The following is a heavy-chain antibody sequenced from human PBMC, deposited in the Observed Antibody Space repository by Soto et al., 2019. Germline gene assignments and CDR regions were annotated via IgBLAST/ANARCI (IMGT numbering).Heavy chain of an antibody. V-gene: IGHV3-7*01. D-gene: IGHD2-21*01. CDR1: GFTFSTYW. Sequence: EVQLVESGGGLVQPGGSLSLSCAASGFTFSTYWMTWFRQPPGKGLEWVANMDQDGSETYYVDSVRGRFTVSRDNAKNSLYLQMNSLRVEDTAVYYCVCGGNFFIYCGQGTLVTVSP. CDR2: MDQDGSET. J-gene: IGHJ4*02. CDR3: VCGGNFFIY.